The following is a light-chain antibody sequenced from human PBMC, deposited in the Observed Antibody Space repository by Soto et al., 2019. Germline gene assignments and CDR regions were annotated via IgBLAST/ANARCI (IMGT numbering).Light chain of an antibody. V-gene: IGKV1-17*01. Sequence: DIQMTQSPSSLSASVGDRVTITCRASQAIRNDVGWYQQKPGKDPKRLIYVASRLESGVPSRFSGSGFGTEFTLTISGLQPEDFATYYCQQYERYPPSFGGGTKLEI. CDR3: QQYERYPPS. CDR1: QAIRND. CDR2: VAS. J-gene: IGKJ4*01.